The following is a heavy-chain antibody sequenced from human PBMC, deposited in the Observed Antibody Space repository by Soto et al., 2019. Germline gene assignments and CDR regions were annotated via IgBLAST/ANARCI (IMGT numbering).Heavy chain of an antibody. D-gene: IGHD2-21*02. V-gene: IGHV1-18*04. Sequence: QVQLVQSGAEVKKPGASVKVSCKAGGYTFSSYGISWVRQAPGQGLEWMGWISAYIGNTNYAQKFQGRVTMTTDTSTSTAYMEVRSLRSDDTAVYYCARNRLGGVTNYYYYGMDVWGQGTTVIVSS. CDR1: GYTFSSYG. CDR3: ARNRLGGVTNYYYYGMDV. CDR2: ISAYIGNT. J-gene: IGHJ6*02.